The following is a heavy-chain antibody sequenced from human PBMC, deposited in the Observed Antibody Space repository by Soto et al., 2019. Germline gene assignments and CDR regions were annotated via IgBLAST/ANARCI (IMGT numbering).Heavy chain of an antibody. CDR1: GFTFSSYW. CDR2: INSDGSST. CDR3: ARGVVAATRREFDP. D-gene: IGHD2-15*01. Sequence: VGSLRLSCAASGFTFSSYWMHWVRQAPGKGLVWVSRINSDGSSTSYADSVKGRFTISRDNAKNTLYLQMNSLRAEDTAVYYCARGVVAATRREFDPWGQGTLVTVSS. V-gene: IGHV3-74*01. J-gene: IGHJ5*02.